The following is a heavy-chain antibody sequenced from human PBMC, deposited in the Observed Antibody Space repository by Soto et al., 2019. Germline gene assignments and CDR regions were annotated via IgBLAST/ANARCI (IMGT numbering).Heavy chain of an antibody. J-gene: IGHJ6*02. CDR2: IIPIFGTA. CDR3: ASTYYYGSGTLPNYYYGMDV. D-gene: IGHD3-10*01. Sequence: QVQLVQSGAEVKKPGSSVKVSCKASGGTFSSYAISWVRQAPGQGLEWMGGIIPIFGTANYAQKVQGRVTITADEATSTAYMELSSLRCEDTAVYYCASTYYYGSGTLPNYYYGMDVWGQGTTVTVSS. CDR1: GGTFSSYA. V-gene: IGHV1-69*01.